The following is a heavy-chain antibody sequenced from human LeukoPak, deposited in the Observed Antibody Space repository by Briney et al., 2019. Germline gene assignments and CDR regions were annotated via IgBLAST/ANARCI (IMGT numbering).Heavy chain of an antibody. Sequence: VGALRVSCAAPGFTFCDYYMSWSRQAPGKGGERVSYISSSGNTIYYADTVKGRFTISRANATNSMYLQMSSLRGEDTAVYFCARDPHYYYMDVWGKGTTVIVSS. CDR3: ARDPHYYYMDV. V-gene: IGHV3-11*04. CDR2: ISSSGNTI. J-gene: IGHJ6*03. CDR1: GFTFCDYY.